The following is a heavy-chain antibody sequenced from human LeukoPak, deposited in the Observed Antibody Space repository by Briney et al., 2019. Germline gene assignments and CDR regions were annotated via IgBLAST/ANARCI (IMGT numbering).Heavy chain of an antibody. Sequence: GGSLRLSCAVSGFTFSNYWMTWVRQAPGKGLEWVANIKQDGSDKYYVDSVKGRFTISRDNAKNSLYLQMNSLRVEGTAVYYCVSTGSLLDYWGQGVLVTVSS. J-gene: IGHJ4*02. CDR2: IKQDGSDK. V-gene: IGHV3-7*01. CDR1: GFTFSNYW. D-gene: IGHD3-10*01. CDR3: VSTGSLLDY.